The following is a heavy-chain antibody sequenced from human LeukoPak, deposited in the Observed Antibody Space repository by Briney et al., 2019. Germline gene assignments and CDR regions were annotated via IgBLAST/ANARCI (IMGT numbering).Heavy chain of an antibody. CDR2: ISSSSSYI. V-gene: IGHV3-21*04. J-gene: IGHJ4*02. CDR1: GFTVTNNC. Sequence: GGSLRLSCVASGFTVTNNCMSWVRQAPGKGLEWVSSISSSSSYIYYADSVKGRFTISKDNAKNSLYLQMNSLRAEDTPVYYCARERSIRGADFDYWGQGTLVTVSS. CDR3: ARERSIRGADFDY. D-gene: IGHD3-10*01.